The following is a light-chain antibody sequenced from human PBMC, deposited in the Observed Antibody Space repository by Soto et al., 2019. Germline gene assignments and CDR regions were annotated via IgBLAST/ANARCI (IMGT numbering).Light chain of an antibody. CDR2: GAS. CDR3: HPYNNWPVT. J-gene: IGKJ4*01. CDR1: QSVSTN. Sequence: EIVMTQSPATLSVSPGERATLSCRASQSVSTNLAWYQQKPGQAPRLLIYGASTRATVVPARFSGSGSGTESTLTISSLQSEDFAVYFCHPYNNWPVTFGGGTKVEIK. V-gene: IGKV3-15*01.